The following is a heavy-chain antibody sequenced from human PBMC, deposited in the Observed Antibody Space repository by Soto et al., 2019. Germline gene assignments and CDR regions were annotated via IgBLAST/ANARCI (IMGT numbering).Heavy chain of an antibody. Sequence: ASVKVSCKASGYTFTSYGISWVRQAPGQGPEWMGWISAYNGNTNYAQKLQGRVTMTTDTSTSTAYMELRSLRSDDTAVYYCATQLSTYYDFWSGPYYFDYWGQGTLVTVSS. D-gene: IGHD3-3*01. V-gene: IGHV1-18*01. CDR2: ISAYNGNT. CDR3: ATQLSTYYDFWSGPYYFDY. J-gene: IGHJ4*02. CDR1: GYTFTSYG.